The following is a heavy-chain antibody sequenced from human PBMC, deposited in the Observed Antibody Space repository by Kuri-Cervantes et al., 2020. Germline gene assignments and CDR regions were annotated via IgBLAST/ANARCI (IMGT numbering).Heavy chain of an antibody. CDR2: INHSGNT. CDR3: ARGASRARQRRPYYDSSGFYFDY. J-gene: IGHJ4*02. D-gene: IGHD3-22*01. Sequence: SETLSLTCAISGGSFSGFYRSWIRQPPGRGLEWIGEINHSGNTNYNPSLKSRVTISVDTSKNQFSLKLSSVTAADTAVYYCARGASRARQRRPYYDSSGFYFDYWGQGTLVTVSS. CDR1: GGSFSGFY. V-gene: IGHV4-34*01.